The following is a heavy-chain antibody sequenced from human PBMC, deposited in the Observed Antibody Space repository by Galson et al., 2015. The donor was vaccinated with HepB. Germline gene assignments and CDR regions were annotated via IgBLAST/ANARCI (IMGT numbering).Heavy chain of an antibody. V-gene: IGHV1-18*04. CDR1: GHTFKSYG. D-gene: IGHD5-18*01. CDR3: AIQLWYIDY. CDR2: ISVYDGNT. Sequence: SVKVSCKASGHTFKSYGISWVRQAPGQGLEWMGWISVYDGNTDYAQKSQDRVAMTTDTSTSTAYMELRNLRSDDTAVYYCAIQLWYIDYWGQGTLVTVSS. J-gene: IGHJ4*02.